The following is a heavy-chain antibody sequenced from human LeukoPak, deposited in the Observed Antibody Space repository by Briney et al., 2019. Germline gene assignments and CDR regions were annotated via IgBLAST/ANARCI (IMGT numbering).Heavy chain of an antibody. V-gene: IGHV4-34*01. CDR1: GGSFSGDY. Sequence: PSETLSLTCAVYGGSFSGDYWSWIRQPPGKGLEWIGEINHSGSANYNPSLKSRVTISVDTSKNQFSLKLSSVTAADTAVYYCARSYAHDYWGQGTLVTVSS. CDR2: INHSGSA. J-gene: IGHJ4*02. D-gene: IGHD2-2*01. CDR3: ARSYAHDY.